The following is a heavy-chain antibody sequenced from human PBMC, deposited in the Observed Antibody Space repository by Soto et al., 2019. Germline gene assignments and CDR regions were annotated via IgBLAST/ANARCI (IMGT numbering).Heavy chain of an antibody. V-gene: IGHV1-69*13. J-gene: IGHJ6*02. D-gene: IGHD1-7*01. CDR2: IIPIFGTA. CDR1: GGTFSSYA. CDR3: ARDQHRNWNYDYYYYGMDV. Sequence: SVKVSCKASGGTFSSYAISWVRQAPGQGLEWMGGIIPIFGTANYAQKFQGRVTITADESTSTAYMELSSLRSEDTAVYYCARDQHRNWNYDYYYYGMDVWCQGTTVTVSS.